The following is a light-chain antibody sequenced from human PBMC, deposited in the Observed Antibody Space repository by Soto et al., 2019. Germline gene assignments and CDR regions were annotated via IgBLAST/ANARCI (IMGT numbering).Light chain of an antibody. CDR2: EVS. J-gene: IGLJ1*01. CDR1: SSDVGGYNY. CDR3: TSYTSTTTYV. Sequence: QSVLTQPASVSGSPGQSITISCTGTSSDVGGYNYVSWYQQHPGKAPKLMIYEVSNRPSGVSNRFSGSKSGNTASLTISGPQAEDEADYYCTSYTSTTTYVFGTGTKVTAL. V-gene: IGLV2-14*01.